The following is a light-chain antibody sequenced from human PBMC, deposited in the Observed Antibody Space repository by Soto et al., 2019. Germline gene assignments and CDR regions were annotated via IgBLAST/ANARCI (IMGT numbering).Light chain of an antibody. V-gene: IGKV1-33*01. CDR3: QQYDNRPLT. Sequence: DIKMTQSPASLSASVGDRVTITCQASQDISNYLNWYQQKPGKAPKLLIYDASNWATGVPSRFSGSGSGTDFTFTISSLQPEDIAAYYCQQYDNRPLTFGGGTKVDIK. J-gene: IGKJ4*01. CDR2: DAS. CDR1: QDISNY.